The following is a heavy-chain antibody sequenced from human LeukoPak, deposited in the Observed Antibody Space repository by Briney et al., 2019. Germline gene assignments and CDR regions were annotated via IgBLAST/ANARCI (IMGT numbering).Heavy chain of an antibody. J-gene: IGHJ4*02. Sequence: GASMKVSCKASGYTFTGYYMHWVRQAPGQGLEWMGWINPNSGGTNYAQNFQGRVTMTRDTSISTAYMELSRLRSDDTAVYYCARSANPATAFDYWGQGTLVTVSS. CDR1: GYTFTGYY. V-gene: IGHV1-2*02. CDR3: ARSANPATAFDY. CDR2: INPNSGGT. D-gene: IGHD2-21*02.